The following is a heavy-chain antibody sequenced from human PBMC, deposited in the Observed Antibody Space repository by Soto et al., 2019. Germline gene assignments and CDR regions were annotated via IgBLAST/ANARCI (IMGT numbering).Heavy chain of an antibody. CDR3: ARGYRQSGYSSSWVFDY. CDR1: GGSINSGGYY. D-gene: IGHD6-13*01. CDR2: MYYSGST. Sequence: QVQLRESGPGLVKPSQTLSLTCTVSGGSINSGGYYWNWIRQHPGKGLEWIGYMYYSGSTYYNPFLRSRVIILADPSGNHFALKLSSVTAAAPAVYFCARGYRQSGYSSSWVFDYWGQGTLVNVSS. J-gene: IGHJ4*02. V-gene: IGHV4-31*03.